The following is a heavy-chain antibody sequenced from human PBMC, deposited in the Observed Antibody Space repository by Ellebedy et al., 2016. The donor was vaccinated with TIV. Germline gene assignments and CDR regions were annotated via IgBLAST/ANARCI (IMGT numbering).Heavy chain of an antibody. J-gene: IGHJ5*02. V-gene: IGHV4-59*01. CDR3: ARVVPFGEFKSWFDP. D-gene: IGHD3-10*01. CDR1: GDSISGYH. Sequence: MPSETLSLTCTVSGDSISGYHWSWIRQPPGKGLEWIGYIYSSGSGEYNPSLKSRVTMSVDTSKSQFSLRLNSVTAADTAVYYCARVVPFGEFKSWFDPWGQGTLVTVSS. CDR2: IYSSGSG.